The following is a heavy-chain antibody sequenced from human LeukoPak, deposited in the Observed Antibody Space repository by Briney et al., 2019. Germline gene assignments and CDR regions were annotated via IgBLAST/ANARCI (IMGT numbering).Heavy chain of an antibody. V-gene: IGHV3-74*01. D-gene: IGHD3-16*01. CDR2: VTSDGSST. Sequence: AGGSLRLSCAASGFTFSSYWMHWVRHAPGKGLVWVSRVTSDGSSTSYADSVKGRFTISRDKAKNTLYLQMSSLRAEDTAVYYCARGTWGFDYWGQGTLVTAST. CDR1: GFTFSSYW. CDR3: ARGTWGFDY. J-gene: IGHJ4*02.